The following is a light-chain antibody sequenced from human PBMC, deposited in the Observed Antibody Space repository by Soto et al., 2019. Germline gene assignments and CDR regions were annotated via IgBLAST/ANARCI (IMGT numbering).Light chain of an antibody. CDR3: QQLNSYPLT. Sequence: DIQMTQSPSTLSASVGDRVTITCRASQTISSWLAWYQQKPGKAPTLLIYDASTLERGVPSRFSGTGSGTEFTLTISSLQPEDFATYYCQQLNSYPLTFGGGTKVDIK. CDR2: DAS. CDR1: QTISSW. J-gene: IGKJ4*01. V-gene: IGKV1-5*01.